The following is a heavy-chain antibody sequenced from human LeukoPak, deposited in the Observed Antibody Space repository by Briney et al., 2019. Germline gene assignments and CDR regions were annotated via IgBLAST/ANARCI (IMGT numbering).Heavy chain of an antibody. CDR3: ASRGDDYGDYLDNFDY. CDR1: GYTFTSYD. J-gene: IGHJ4*02. CDR2: MNPNSGNT. V-gene: IGHV1-8*01. D-gene: IGHD4-17*01. Sequence: ASVKVSCKASGYTFTSYDINWVRQATGQGLEWMGWMNPNSGNTGYAQKFQGRVTMTRNTSISTAYMELSSLRSDDTAVYYCASRGDDYGDYLDNFDYRGQGTLVTVSS.